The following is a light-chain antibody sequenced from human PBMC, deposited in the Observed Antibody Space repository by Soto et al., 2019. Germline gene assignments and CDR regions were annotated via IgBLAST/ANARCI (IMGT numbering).Light chain of an antibody. CDR1: QTISSW. J-gene: IGKJ4*01. CDR3: QLYNSYPLS. Sequence: EIQMTQSPSTPSGSVGDRVTITFRASQTISSWLAWYQQKPGKAPKLLIYKASTLKSGVPSRFSGSGSGTEFTLTISSLQPDDFATYYCQLYNSYPLSFGGGTMVDI. CDR2: KAS. V-gene: IGKV1-5*03.